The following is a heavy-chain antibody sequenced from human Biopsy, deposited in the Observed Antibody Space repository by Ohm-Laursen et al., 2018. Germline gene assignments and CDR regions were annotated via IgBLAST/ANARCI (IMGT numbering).Heavy chain of an antibody. CDR2: IFNSANT. CDR1: GGSISSGGSY. Sequence: SQTLSLTCTVSGGSISSGGSYWSWIRQRPGKGLEWIGYIFNSANTYYNPSLKNLITISGDTSKNQFSLKLNSVTAADTAVYYCARDSGGMATILDAFDLWGQGTMVTVSP. V-gene: IGHV4-31*01. D-gene: IGHD5-24*01. J-gene: IGHJ3*01. CDR3: ARDSGGMATILDAFDL.